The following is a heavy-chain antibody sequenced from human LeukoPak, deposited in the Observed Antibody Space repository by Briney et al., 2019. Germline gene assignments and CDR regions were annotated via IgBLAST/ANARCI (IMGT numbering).Heavy chain of an antibody. J-gene: IGHJ4*02. CDR3: ARAPHDSSGYYYVSFDY. D-gene: IGHD3-22*01. CDR1: GYTFTSYY. V-gene: IGHV1-46*01. Sequence: ASVKVSCKASGYTFTSYYMHWVRQAPGQGLEWMGINNPSGGSTSYAQKFQGRVTMTRDTSTSTVYMELSSLRSEDTAVYYCARAPHDSSGYYYVSFDYWGQGTLVTVSS. CDR2: NNPSGGST.